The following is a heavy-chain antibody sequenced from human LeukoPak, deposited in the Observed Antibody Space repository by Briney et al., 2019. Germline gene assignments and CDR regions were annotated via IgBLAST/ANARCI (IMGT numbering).Heavy chain of an antibody. D-gene: IGHD3-16*01. CDR3: ARNKGGGVGLNYVTNWFDP. V-gene: IGHV1-46*01. J-gene: IGHJ5*02. Sequence: ASVKVSCKASGYTFTSYYMHWVRQAPGQGLEWMGIINPSGGSTSYAQKFQGRVTMTRDTSTSTVYMELSSLRSGDTAVYYCARNKGGGVGLNYVTNWFDPWGQGTLVTVSS. CDR1: GYTFTSYY. CDR2: INPSGGST.